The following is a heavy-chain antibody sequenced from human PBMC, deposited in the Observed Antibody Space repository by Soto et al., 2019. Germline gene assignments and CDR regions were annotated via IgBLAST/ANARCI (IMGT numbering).Heavy chain of an antibody. V-gene: IGHV4-39*01. CDR3: ARQGRCSISSCYDVGSPYNYFNP. CDR1: GGSISNSLNY. Sequence: QLQLQESSPGLVKPSETLSLTCSVSGGSISNSLNYWGWIRQPPGKGLKWIGTIYYTGNIYYNPSLKRRVTISIDTSRNQFALRLSSVTAADTAVYYCARQGRCSISSCYDVGSPYNYFNPWGQGTLVTVST. CDR2: IYYTGNI. D-gene: IGHD2-2*01. J-gene: IGHJ5*02.